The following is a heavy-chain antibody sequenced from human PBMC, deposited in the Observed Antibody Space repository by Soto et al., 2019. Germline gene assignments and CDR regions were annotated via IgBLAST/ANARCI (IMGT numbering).Heavy chain of an antibody. Sequence: SETLSVTCTVSRGSISTYYWSWFRQPPGKGLEWIAYVYYDARTDINPSLMSRVALFVDTSKDQLSLKLRSVTAADTRVDCCLRRGPYYYDASGFEYLDYFELWGRGTPVTVCS. J-gene: IGHJ4*02. CDR3: LRRGPYYYDASGFEYLDYFEL. D-gene: IGHD3-22*01. CDR1: RGSISTYY. V-gene: IGHV4-59*12. CDR2: VYYDART.